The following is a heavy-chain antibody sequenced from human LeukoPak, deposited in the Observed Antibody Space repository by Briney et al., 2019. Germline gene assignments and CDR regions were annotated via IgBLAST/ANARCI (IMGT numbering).Heavy chain of an antibody. J-gene: IGHJ4*02. CDR2: IYYSGST. CDR1: GGSISSYY. V-gene: IGHV4-59*01. CDR3: ARAHCSSTSCPFDH. Sequence: SETLSLTCTVSGGSISSYYWSWIRQPPGKGLEWIGYIYYSGSTNYNPSLKSRVTISVDTSKNQFSLKLSSVTAADTAVYYCARAHCSSTSCPFDHWGQGTLVTVSS. D-gene: IGHD2-2*01.